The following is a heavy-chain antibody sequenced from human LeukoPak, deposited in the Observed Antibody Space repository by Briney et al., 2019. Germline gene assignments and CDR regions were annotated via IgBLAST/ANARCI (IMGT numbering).Heavy chain of an antibody. V-gene: IGHV3-23*01. CDR2: ISGSGGNT. CDR1: GFTFSNAW. CDR3: AKSVTGTVD. J-gene: IGHJ4*02. D-gene: IGHD6-19*01. Sequence: GGSLRLSCAASGFTFSNAWRTWGRQAPGKGLEWVSTISGSGGNTYYADSVKGRFTISRDNSKNTLSLQMNSLRGEDTAVYYCAKSVTGTVDWGQGTLVTVSS.